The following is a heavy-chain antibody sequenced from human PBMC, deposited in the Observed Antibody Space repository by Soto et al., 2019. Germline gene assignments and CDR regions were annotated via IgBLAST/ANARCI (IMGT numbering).Heavy chain of an antibody. CDR3: ARARAGYCSGGSCYYRGYYYYYMDV. Sequence: QVPLVQSGAEVKKPGASVKVSCKASGYTFTSYAMHWVRQAPGQRLEWMGWINAGNGNTKYSQKFQGRVTITRDTSASTAYMELSSLRSEDTAVYYCARARAGYCSGGSCYYRGYYYYYMDVWGKGTTVTVSS. D-gene: IGHD2-15*01. V-gene: IGHV1-3*01. J-gene: IGHJ6*03. CDR2: INAGNGNT. CDR1: GYTFTSYA.